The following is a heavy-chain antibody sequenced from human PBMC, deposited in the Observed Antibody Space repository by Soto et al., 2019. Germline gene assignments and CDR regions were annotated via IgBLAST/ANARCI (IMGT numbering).Heavy chain of an antibody. J-gene: IGHJ6*02. CDR2: MSFDGSKK. Sequence: QVQLVESGGGVVQSGRSLRLSCAAAGFTFSSYGMHWVRQAPGKGLEWVAVMSFDGSKKDYADTVKGRFTISRDNSKNTMSLQTNSPRAADTAVYYCARDVPPLYMYGSSMDVGGQGTTVTVPS. CDR3: ARDVPPLYMYGSSMDV. D-gene: IGHD3-10*01. CDR1: GFTFSSYG. V-gene: IGHV3-30*03.